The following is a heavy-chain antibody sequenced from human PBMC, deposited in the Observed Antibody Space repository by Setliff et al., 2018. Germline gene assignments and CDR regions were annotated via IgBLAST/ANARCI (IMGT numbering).Heavy chain of an antibody. J-gene: IGHJ5*01. Sequence: ETLSLTCTVSGGSITSGRYYWGWIRQPPGQGLEWIASIHYSENTYYNPSLKTRVTISVDTSKNQFSLKLSSVTAADTAVYYCARARYCSGGRCYWTWLDSWAQGTLVTVSS. CDR2: IHYSENT. CDR3: ARARYCSGGRCYWTWLDS. CDR1: GGSITSGRYY. V-gene: IGHV4-39*01. D-gene: IGHD2-15*01.